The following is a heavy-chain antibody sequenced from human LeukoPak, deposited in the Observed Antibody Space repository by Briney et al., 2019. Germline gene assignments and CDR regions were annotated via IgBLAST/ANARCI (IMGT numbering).Heavy chain of an antibody. J-gene: IGHJ5*01. CDR1: GFTFSSYD. Sequence: PAGSLRRSCAGSGFTFSSYDMDWVPQAPGKGLQWFSSVAISGDTYDLGSVRGRFPISRENANNSFYLQRSMLIAEETAFYYCARGLTGGLDSWGPGTLVTVSS. D-gene: IGHD1-26*01. CDR2: VAISGDT. CDR3: ARGLTGGLDS. V-gene: IGHV3-13*04.